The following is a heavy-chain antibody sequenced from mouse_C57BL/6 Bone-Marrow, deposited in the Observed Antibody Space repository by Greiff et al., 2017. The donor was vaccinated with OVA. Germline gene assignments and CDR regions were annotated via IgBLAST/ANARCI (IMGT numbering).Heavy chain of an antibody. CDR2: INPNNGGT. D-gene: IGHD2-4*01. CDR1: GYTFTDYY. CDR3: AMDDYDWFAY. J-gene: IGHJ3*01. Sequence: VQLQQSGPELVKPGASVKISCKASGYTFTDYYMNWVKQSHGKSLEWIGDINPNNGGTSYNQKFKGKATLTVDKSSSTAYMELRSLTSEDAAVYYCAMDDYDWFAYWGQGTLVTVSA. V-gene: IGHV1-26*01.